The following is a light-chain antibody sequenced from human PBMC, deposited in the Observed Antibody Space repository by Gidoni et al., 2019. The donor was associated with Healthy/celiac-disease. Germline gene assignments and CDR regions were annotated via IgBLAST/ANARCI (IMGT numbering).Light chain of an antibody. V-gene: IGKV1-39*01. CDR1: QSISSY. Sequence: DIQMTQSQSPLSASVGDRVTITCRASQSISSYLNWYQQKPGKAPKLLIYAASSLQSGVPSGFSGSGSGTDFTLTISSLQPEDFATYYCQQSYSTPLYTFGQXTKLEIK. CDR2: AAS. CDR3: QQSYSTPLYT. J-gene: IGKJ2*01.